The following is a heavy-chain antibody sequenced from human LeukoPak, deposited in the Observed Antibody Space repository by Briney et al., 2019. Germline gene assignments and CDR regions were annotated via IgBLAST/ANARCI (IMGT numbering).Heavy chain of an antibody. CDR1: GFTFNSYG. V-gene: IGHV3-21*06. J-gene: IGHJ6*02. Sequence: GGSLRLSCAASGFTFNSYGMSWVRQAPGKGLEWVSSIISTGSIVYYADSVKGRFTISRDNARNSLYLQMNSLRGEDTAVYYCAGVGCRGGSCSPRGDYYYGMDVWGQGTTVTVSS. CDR3: AGVGCRGGSCSPRGDYYYGMDV. CDR2: IISTGSIV. D-gene: IGHD2-15*01.